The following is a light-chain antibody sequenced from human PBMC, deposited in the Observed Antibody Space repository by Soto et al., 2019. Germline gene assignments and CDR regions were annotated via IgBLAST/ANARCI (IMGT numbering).Light chain of an antibody. Sequence: EVGRTRSPATLPCSPGERATLSCRAGRRFSSPLAWYQQKPGQAPRLLIYGASTRATGIPDRFSASGSGTEFALTISSLQSGDFAVYYCQQYNNWPLTFGGGTKVEIK. CDR1: RRFSSP. V-gene: IGKV3-15*01. CDR3: QQYNNWPLT. J-gene: IGKJ4*01. CDR2: GAS.